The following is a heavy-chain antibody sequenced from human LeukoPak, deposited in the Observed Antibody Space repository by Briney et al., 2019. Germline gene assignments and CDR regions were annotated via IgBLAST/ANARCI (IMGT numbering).Heavy chain of an antibody. CDR1: GVSISSSSYY. V-gene: IGHV4-39*01. Sequence: SETLSLTCTVSGVSISSSSYYWGWIRQPPGKGLEWIGSIYYSGSTFYNPSLKSRVAISIDTSKNQFSLKLSSVTAADTAVYYCARYTASYWTAFDIWGQGTMVTVS. J-gene: IGHJ3*02. CDR2: IYYSGST. CDR3: ARYTASYWTAFDI. D-gene: IGHD3/OR15-3a*01.